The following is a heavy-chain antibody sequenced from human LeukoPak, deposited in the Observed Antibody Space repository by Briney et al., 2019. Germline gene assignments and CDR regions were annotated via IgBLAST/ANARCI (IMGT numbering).Heavy chain of an antibody. CDR1: GGTFSRFA. V-gene: IGHV1-69*13. D-gene: IGHD3-10*01. J-gene: IGHJ4*02. CDR3: ARVGVRGRGYFDY. Sequence: ASVKVSCKASGGTFSRFAITWVRQAPGQGLEWMGGIIPMFGTASYAQKFQGRVTITATESTSTAYMELSSLRSEDTAVYYCARVGVRGRGYFDYWGQGTLVTVSS. CDR2: IIPMFGTA.